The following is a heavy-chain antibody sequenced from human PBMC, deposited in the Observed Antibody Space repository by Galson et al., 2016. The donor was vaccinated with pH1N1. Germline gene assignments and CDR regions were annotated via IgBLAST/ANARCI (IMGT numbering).Heavy chain of an antibody. CDR2: FDPEGDET. Sequence: SVKVSCKVSGYTFVEVSIHWVRQAPGKGLEWMRSFDPEGDETVYSQKLQGRVTMTRDISADTAYMELSSLESEDTAVYYCAGGPRCHSSSCYNYDYYYMDFWGQGSTVTVSS. CDR1: GYTFVEVS. V-gene: IGHV1-24*01. J-gene: IGHJ6*03. CDR3: AGGPRCHSSSCYNYDYYYMDF. D-gene: IGHD5-24*01.